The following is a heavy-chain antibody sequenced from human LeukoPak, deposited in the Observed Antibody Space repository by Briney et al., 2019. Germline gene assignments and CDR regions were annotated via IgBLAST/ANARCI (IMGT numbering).Heavy chain of an antibody. CDR2: ISATSNTI. CDR1: GFTFSRYA. Sequence: GSLRLSCAASGFTFSRYAMNWVRQAPGKGLEWVSYISATSNTIYYADSVEGRFTVSRDYAKNSLYLQMSSLRDEDTAVYYCTLYYYDSSGYPSFDFWGQGTLVTVSS. D-gene: IGHD3-22*01. J-gene: IGHJ4*02. V-gene: IGHV3-48*02. CDR3: TLYYYDSSGYPSFDF.